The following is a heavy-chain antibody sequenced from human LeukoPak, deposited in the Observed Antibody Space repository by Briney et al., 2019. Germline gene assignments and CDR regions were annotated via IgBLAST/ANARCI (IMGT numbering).Heavy chain of an antibody. V-gene: IGHV4-39*07. CDR1: GGSISSSSYY. Sequence: SETLSLTCTVSGGSISSSSYYWGWIRQPPGKGLEWIGSIYYSGSTYYNPSLKSRVTISVDTSKNQFSLKLSSVTAADTAVYYCARKRPNYFDSWGQGTLVTVSS. J-gene: IGHJ4*02. CDR2: IYYSGST. D-gene: IGHD6-6*01. CDR3: ARKRPNYFDS.